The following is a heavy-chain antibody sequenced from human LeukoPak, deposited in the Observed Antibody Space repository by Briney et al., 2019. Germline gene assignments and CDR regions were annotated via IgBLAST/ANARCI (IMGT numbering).Heavy chain of an antibody. J-gene: IGHJ4*02. CDR2: IYHSGST. CDR1: GGSISSGGYY. D-gene: IGHD4-11*01. V-gene: IGHV4-30-2*01. CDR3: ARVGNVQSDY. Sequence: SETLSLTCTVSGGSISSGGYYWSWIRQPPGKGLEWIGYIYHSGSTYYNPSLKSRVTISVDRSKNQFSLKLSSVTAADTAVYYCARVGNVQSDYWGQGTLVTVSS.